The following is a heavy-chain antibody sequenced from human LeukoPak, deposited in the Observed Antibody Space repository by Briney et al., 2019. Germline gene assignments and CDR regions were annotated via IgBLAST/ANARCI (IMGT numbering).Heavy chain of an antibody. CDR2: ISSSSRYI. D-gene: IGHD6-19*01. CDR1: GFTFSTYT. Sequence: PGGSLRLSCAASGFTFSTYTMNWVRQAPGEGLEWVASISSSSRYIFYTDSVRGRFTSSRDNAKNSLYLQMNSLRAEDTAVYYCAGGIAVAGPGYFQHWGQGTLVTVSS. CDR3: AGGIAVAGPGYFQH. J-gene: IGHJ1*01. V-gene: IGHV3-21*01.